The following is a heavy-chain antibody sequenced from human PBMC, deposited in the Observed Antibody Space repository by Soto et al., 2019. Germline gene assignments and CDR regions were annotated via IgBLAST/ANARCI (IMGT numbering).Heavy chain of an antibody. V-gene: IGHV1-3*01. Sequence: ASVKVSCKASGYTFTSYAMHGVRQAPGQRPEWRRWINAGNSNTKYSQKFQGRVTITRDTSASTDYMELSSLRSEDTAVYYCARSCSSTSCYYYYYGMDVWGQGTTVTVS. CDR1: GYTFTSYA. CDR2: INAGNSNT. D-gene: IGHD2-2*01. CDR3: ARSCSSTSCYYYYYGMDV. J-gene: IGHJ6*02.